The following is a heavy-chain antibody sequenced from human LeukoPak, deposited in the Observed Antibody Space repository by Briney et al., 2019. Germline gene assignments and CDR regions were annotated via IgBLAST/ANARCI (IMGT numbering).Heavy chain of an antibody. CDR1: GFTFGNAW. J-gene: IGHJ4*02. Sequence: GGSLRLSCAASGFTFGNAWMSWVRQAPGKGREWVGRIKSKTVGGTKDYAAPVKGRFTIIRDDSKNTLYLQMNGLKTEDTAVYYCTRDGEFFDYWGQGTLVTVSS. V-gene: IGHV3-15*01. CDR3: TRDGEFFDY. D-gene: IGHD3-10*01. CDR2: IKSKTVGGTK.